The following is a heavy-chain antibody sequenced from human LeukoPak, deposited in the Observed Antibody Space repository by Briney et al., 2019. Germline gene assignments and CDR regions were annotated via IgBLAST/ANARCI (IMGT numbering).Heavy chain of an antibody. J-gene: IGHJ3*02. Sequence: GGSLRLSCAASGFTFSSYWMHWVRQAPGKGLVWVSRINSDGSSTSYADSVKGRFTISRDNAKNTLYLQMNSLRAEDTAVYYCAKDSMDTAMVALAFDIWGQGTMVTVSS. CDR2: INSDGSST. CDR1: GFTFSSYW. CDR3: AKDSMDTAMVALAFDI. V-gene: IGHV3-74*01. D-gene: IGHD5-18*01.